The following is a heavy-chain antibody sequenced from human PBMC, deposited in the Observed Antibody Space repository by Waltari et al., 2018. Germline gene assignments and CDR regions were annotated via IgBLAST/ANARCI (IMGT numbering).Heavy chain of an antibody. J-gene: IGHJ4*02. V-gene: IGHV3-53*01. CDR1: GFTVSSSY. CDR3: ARGRSGSYCFDY. Sequence: EVQLVESGGGLIQPGGSLRLSCAASGFTVSSSYMPWVRQAPGKGMEWVSVIYSGGSTYYADSVKGRFTISRDNSNNTLFLQMNSLGAEDTAVYYCARGRSGSYCFDYWGQGTLVTVSS. CDR2: IYSGGST. D-gene: IGHD1-26*01.